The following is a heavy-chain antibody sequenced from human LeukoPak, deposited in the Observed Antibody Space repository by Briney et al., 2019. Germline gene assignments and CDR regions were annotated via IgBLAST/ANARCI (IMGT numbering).Heavy chain of an antibody. CDR2: IYSGGNT. V-gene: IGHV3-66*01. CDR1: GFTVSSSY. J-gene: IGHJ4*02. D-gene: IGHD4-17*01. CDR3: VYGDFVRTVNYFDY. Sequence: GGSLRLSCAASGFTVSSSYMSWVRQAPGKGLEWVSVIYSGGNTCYADSVKGRFTISRDKSKNSLFLQMNSLRAEDTALYYCVYGDFVRTVNYFDYWGQGTLVTVSS.